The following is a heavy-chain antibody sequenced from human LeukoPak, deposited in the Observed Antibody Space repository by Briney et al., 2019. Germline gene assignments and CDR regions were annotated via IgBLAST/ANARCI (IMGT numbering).Heavy chain of an antibody. Sequence: PGRSPRLSCAASGFTFSSYAMHWVRQAPGKGLEWVAVISYDGSNKYYADSVKGRFTISRDNSKNTLYLQMNSLRAEDTAVYYCARDISDDYWGQGTLVTVSS. D-gene: IGHD1-26*01. CDR1: GFTFSSYA. V-gene: IGHV3-30-3*01. CDR3: ARDISDDY. CDR2: ISYDGSNK. J-gene: IGHJ4*02.